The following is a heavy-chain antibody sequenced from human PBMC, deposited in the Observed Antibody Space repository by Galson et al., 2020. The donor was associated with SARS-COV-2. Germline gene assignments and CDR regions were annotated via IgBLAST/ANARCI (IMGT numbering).Heavy chain of an antibody. CDR3: ANSVTYYDFWSGWYYDY. CDR2: ISGSGGST. D-gene: IGHD3-3*01. CDR1: GFTFSSNA. J-gene: IGHJ4*02. Sequence: GGSLRLSCAASGFTFSSNAMSWVRQAPGKGLEWVSAISGSGGSTYYADSVKGRFTISRDNSKNTLYLQMNSLRAEDTAVYYCANSVTYYDFWSGWYYDYWGQGTLVTVSS. V-gene: IGHV3-23*01.